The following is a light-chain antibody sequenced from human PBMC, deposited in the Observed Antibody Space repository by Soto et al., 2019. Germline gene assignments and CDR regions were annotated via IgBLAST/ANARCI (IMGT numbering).Light chain of an antibody. CDR2: DAS. Sequence: DIQMPQSPSTLSASVGDRVAISCRASQSISSWLAWYQQKPGKAPKLLIYDASSLESGVPSRFSGSGSGTEFTLTISSLQPDDFATYYCQQYEIFPITFGQGTRLEIK. CDR1: QSISSW. V-gene: IGKV1-5*01. CDR3: QQYEIFPIT. J-gene: IGKJ5*01.